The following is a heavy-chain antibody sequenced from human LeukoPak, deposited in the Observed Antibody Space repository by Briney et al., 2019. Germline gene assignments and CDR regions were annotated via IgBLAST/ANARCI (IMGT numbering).Heavy chain of an antibody. Sequence: GESLKISCQGSGYSFTSYWIGWVRQMPGKGLEWMGIIYPGDSDTRYSPSFQGQVTISADKSISTAYLQWSSLKASDTAMYYCARLRTWIHSSASHWGQGTLVTVSS. CDR1: GYSFTSYW. CDR2: IYPGDSDT. D-gene: IGHD5-18*01. V-gene: IGHV5-51*01. J-gene: IGHJ4*02. CDR3: ARLRTWIHSSASH.